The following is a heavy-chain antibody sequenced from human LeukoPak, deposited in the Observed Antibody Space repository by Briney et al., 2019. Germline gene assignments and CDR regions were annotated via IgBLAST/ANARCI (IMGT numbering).Heavy chain of an antibody. CDR3: ARGQSLRHYHGMDV. Sequence: GASVKVSCKASGYTFSSSGISWVRQAPGQGLEWVGWISAYNGNTDYAQKFQGRVTMTTDRPASTGYMELRSLRSDDTAVYYCARGQSLRHYHGMDVWGQGTTVTVSS. CDR1: GYTFSSSG. V-gene: IGHV1-18*01. J-gene: IGHJ6*02. D-gene: IGHD4-11*01. CDR2: ISAYNGNT.